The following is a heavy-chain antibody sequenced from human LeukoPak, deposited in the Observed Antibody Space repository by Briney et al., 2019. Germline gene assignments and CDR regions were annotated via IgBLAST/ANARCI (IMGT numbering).Heavy chain of an antibody. V-gene: IGHV3-23*01. D-gene: IGHD3-22*01. CDR3: ARPNLRVITTPYYFDY. CDR2: ISGSGGST. Sequence: PGASLRLSCAASGFTFSSYAMSWVRQAPGKGLEWVSAISGSGGSTYYADSVKGRFTISRDDSKNTLYLQMNSLRAEDTAVYYCARPNLRVITTPYYFDYWGQGTLVTVSS. J-gene: IGHJ4*02. CDR1: GFTFSSYA.